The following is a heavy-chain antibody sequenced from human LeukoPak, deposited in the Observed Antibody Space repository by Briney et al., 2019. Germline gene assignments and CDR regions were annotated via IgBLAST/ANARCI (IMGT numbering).Heavy chain of an antibody. CDR3: ARDVTIGVAKDAFYI. Sequence: SQTLSLTRALSGDSFSSNSAVWSWIRQSPWRGLEWLGRTYYRSRWFNDSAVSVKSRMTINPDTSKNQFSLQLNSVTPEDTAVYYCARDVTIGVAKDAFYIWGQETMVTVSS. D-gene: IGHD2-15*01. V-gene: IGHV6-1*01. CDR2: TYYRSRWFN. CDR1: GDSFSSNSAV. J-gene: IGHJ3*02.